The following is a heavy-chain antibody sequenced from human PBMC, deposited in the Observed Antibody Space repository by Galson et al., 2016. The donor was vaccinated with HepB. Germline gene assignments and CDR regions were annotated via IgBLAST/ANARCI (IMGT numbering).Heavy chain of an antibody. Sequence: SLRLSCAASGFTFSSYSMNWVRQAPGKGLEWVSYISSSSSTSYYADSVKGRFTISRDNAKNSLYLQMNSLRAEDTAVYYCARGPLIAEAGVYWGQGTLVTVSS. J-gene: IGHJ4*02. CDR2: ISSSSSTS. CDR1: GFTFSSYS. D-gene: IGHD6-13*01. CDR3: ARGPLIAEAGVY. V-gene: IGHV3-48*01.